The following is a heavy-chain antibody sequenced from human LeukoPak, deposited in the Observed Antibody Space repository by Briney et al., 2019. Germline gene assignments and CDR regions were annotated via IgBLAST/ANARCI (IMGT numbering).Heavy chain of an antibody. Sequence: GGSLRLSCAASGFTFSSYAMSWVRQAPGKGLEWVSAISGSGGSTYYADSVKGGFTISRDNSKNTLYLQMNSLRAEDTAVYYCAKGPNYDFWSGYYYYFDYWGQGTLVTVSS. CDR3: AKGPNYDFWSGYYYYFDY. D-gene: IGHD3-3*01. CDR2: ISGSGGST. CDR1: GFTFSSYA. J-gene: IGHJ4*02. V-gene: IGHV3-23*01.